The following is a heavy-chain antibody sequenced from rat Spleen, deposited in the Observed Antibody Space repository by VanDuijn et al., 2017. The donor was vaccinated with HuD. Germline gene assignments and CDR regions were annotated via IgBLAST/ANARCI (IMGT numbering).Heavy chain of an antibody. CDR2: ISPRAYST. Sequence: EVQLVESGGGLVQPGRSMKLSCAASGFTFSVYDMAWVRQAPTRGLEWVASISPRAYSTYYRDSVKGRFTVSGDDAKTTLYLQMDSLRPEDTATYYCTRHDYSGVITNWFAYWGQGTLVTVSS. D-gene: IGHD4-3*01. CDR3: TRHDYSGVITNWFAY. CDR1: GFTFSVYD. V-gene: IGHV5-25*01. J-gene: IGHJ3*01.